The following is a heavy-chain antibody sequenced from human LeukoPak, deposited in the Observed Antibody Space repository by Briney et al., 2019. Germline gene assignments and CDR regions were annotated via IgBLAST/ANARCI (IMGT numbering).Heavy chain of an antibody. V-gene: IGHV3-23*01. CDR1: GFTFSSYA. D-gene: IGHD3-10*01. CDR3: AKSVRAQRSGDAFDI. CDR2: ISGSGGST. J-gene: IGHJ3*02. Sequence: GGSLRLSCAASGFTFSSYAMGWVRQAPGKGLEWVSAISGSGGSTYYADSVKGRFTISRDNSKNMLYLQMNSLRAEDTAVYYCAKSVRAQRSGDAFDIWGQGTMVTVSS.